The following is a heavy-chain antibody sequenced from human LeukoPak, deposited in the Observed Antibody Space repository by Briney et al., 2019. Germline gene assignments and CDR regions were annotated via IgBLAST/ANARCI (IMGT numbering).Heavy chain of an antibody. V-gene: IGHV4-61*05. D-gene: IGHD5-18*01. CDR3: AGHARSGYRNGFDAFDI. CDR2: IYYSGST. J-gene: IGHJ3*02. Sequence: SETLSLTCTVSGGSISSSSYYWSWIRQTPGKGLEWIGDIYYSGSTNYNPSLKSRVTISVDTSKNQFSLKLSSLTAADTAVYYCAGHARSGYRNGFDAFDIWGQGTMVTVSS. CDR1: GGSISSSSYY.